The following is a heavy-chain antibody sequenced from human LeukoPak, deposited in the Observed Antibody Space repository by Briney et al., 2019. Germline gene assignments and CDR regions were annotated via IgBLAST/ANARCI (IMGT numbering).Heavy chain of an antibody. CDR1: GYTFTGYY. V-gene: IGHV1-2*02. CDR2: INPNSGGT. D-gene: IGHD3-22*01. CDR3: ARTFYDISLAFDI. J-gene: IGHJ3*02. Sequence: ASVKVSRKASGYTFTGYYIHWVRQAPGQGLEWMGWINPNSGGTNYAQNFQGRVTMTRDTSISTAYMELSRLRSDDTAVYYCARTFYDISLAFDIWGQGTMVTASS.